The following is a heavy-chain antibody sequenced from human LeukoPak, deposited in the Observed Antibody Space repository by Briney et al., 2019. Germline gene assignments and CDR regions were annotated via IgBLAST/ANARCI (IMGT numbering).Heavy chain of an antibody. J-gene: IGHJ3*01. V-gene: IGHV4-59*11. CDR1: GGSISSHY. CDR3: ARGSTAFGAFDV. CDR2: IYHSGST. D-gene: IGHD5/OR15-5a*01. Sequence: SETLSLTCTVSGGSISSHYWNWIRQPPGEGLEWIGYIYHSGSTNYSPSLKRRVTMSVDTSKNQFSLKLSSVTAADTAVYYCARGSTAFGAFDVWGQGTMVTVSS.